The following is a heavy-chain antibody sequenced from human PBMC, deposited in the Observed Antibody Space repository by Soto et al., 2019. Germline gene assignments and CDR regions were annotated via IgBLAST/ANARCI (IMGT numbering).Heavy chain of an antibody. CDR3: ARAQYSSSSGPDWFDP. V-gene: IGHV4-31*03. J-gene: IGHJ5*02. CDR2: IYYSGST. D-gene: IGHD6-6*01. CDR1: GGSISSGGYY. Sequence: SETLSLTCTVSGGSISSGGYYWSWIRQHPGKGLEWIGYIYYSGSTYYNPSLKSRVTISVDASKNQFSLKLSSVTAADTAVYYCARAQYSSSSGPDWFDPWGQGTLVTVSS.